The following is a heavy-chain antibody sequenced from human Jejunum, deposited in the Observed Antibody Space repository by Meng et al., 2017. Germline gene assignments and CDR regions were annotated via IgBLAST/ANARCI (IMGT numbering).Heavy chain of an antibody. J-gene: IGHJ4*02. CDR3: ARNYYGSGSYYSSFDF. Sequence: GSLRLSCTVSGGSISGSGHHWGWVRQSPGRGLEWIGTIYYNGQTYYNPSLKSRVTISVDTSKNHFSLRLTSVTAADTAVYYCARNYYGSGSYYSSFDFWGQGSLVTDSS. CDR2: IYYNGQT. V-gene: IGHV4-39*07. D-gene: IGHD3-10*01. CDR1: GGSISGSGHH.